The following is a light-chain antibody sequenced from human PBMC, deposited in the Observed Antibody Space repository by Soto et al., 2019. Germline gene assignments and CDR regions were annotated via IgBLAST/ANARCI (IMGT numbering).Light chain of an antibody. V-gene: IGKV3-20*01. J-gene: IGKJ5*01. CDR3: QQFGSSPIT. Sequence: EIVLTQSPGTLSLSPGERAALSCRASQSVSSSYLAWYQQKIGQAPRLLIYGASSRATGIPDRFSDSGSGTDFTLTISRLEPEDFAVYFCQQFGSSPITFGQGTRLEIK. CDR2: GAS. CDR1: QSVSSSY.